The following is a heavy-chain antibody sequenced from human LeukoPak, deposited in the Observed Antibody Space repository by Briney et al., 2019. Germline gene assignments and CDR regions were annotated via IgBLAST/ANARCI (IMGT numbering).Heavy chain of an antibody. CDR3: VRFGPDHDMGL. CDR1: GLRFSNYW. Sequence: GGSLRHSCAAAGLRFSNYWMTWVRQAPEKGLEWLARIKTDGSETYYVDSVKGRFTISRDNAKSSLYLQMNSLRVEDTAVYHCVRFGPDHDMGLWGQGTTVTVS. D-gene: IGHD3-16*01. J-gene: IGHJ6*02. V-gene: IGHV3-7*01. CDR2: IKTDGSET.